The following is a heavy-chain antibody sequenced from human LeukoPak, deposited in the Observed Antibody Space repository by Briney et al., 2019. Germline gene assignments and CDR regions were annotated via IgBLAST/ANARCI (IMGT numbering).Heavy chain of an antibody. Sequence: AGGSLRLSCAASGFTVSTSYMNWVRQAPGEGLEWVSVIYGGGSTYYADSVKGRFTISRDNSKNTLYLQMNSLRAEDTAVYYCARRYFYGSGRYGIDVWGQGTTVTVSS. CDR3: ARRYFYGSGRYGIDV. D-gene: IGHD3-10*01. J-gene: IGHJ6*02. V-gene: IGHV3-53*01. CDR1: GFTVSTSY. CDR2: IYGGGST.